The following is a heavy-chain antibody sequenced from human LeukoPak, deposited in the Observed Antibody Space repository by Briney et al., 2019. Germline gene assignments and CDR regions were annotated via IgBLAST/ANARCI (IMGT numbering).Heavy chain of an antibody. V-gene: IGHV3-53*01. CDR2: FYVGGAT. CDR3: ASQKANFYDSSGDV. J-gene: IGHJ6*02. CDR1: GFSVTNNH. Sequence: PGGSLRLSCAVSGFSVTNNHMSWVRQAPGKGLEWVSVFYVGGATYYAGSVKGRFTIFRDNSKNMLYLQMNSLRAEDTALYYCASQKANFYDSSGDVWGQGTTVTVSS. D-gene: IGHD3-22*01.